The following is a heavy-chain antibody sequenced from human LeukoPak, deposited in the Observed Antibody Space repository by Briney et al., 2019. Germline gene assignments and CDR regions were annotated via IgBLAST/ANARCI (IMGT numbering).Heavy chain of an antibody. V-gene: IGHV4-61*02. Sequence: SQTLSLTCTVSGGSITSGTYYWSWIRQPAGKGLEWIGRIFSTGSTNYNPSLKSRVTMSVDTSKNQFSLNLSSVTAADTAVYYCARGVLGYTSGSYYLNWFDPWGQGTLVTVSS. CDR3: ARGVLGYTSGSYYLNWFDP. J-gene: IGHJ5*02. CDR2: IFSTGST. D-gene: IGHD3-10*01. CDR1: GGSITSGTYY.